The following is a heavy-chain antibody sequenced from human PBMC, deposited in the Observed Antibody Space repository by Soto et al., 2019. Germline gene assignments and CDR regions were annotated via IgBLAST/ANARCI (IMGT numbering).Heavy chain of an antibody. D-gene: IGHD2-2*01. CDR2: ISSSSSYI. V-gene: IGHV3-21*01. J-gene: IGHJ6*02. Sequence: PGGSLRLSCAASGFTFSSYSMNWVRQAPGKGLEWVSSISSSSSYIYYGDSVKGRFTISGDNAKNSLYLQMNSLRAEDTAVYYCARDVVVPAAKNYYYYGMDVWGQGTTVTVSS. CDR1: GFTFSSYS. CDR3: ARDVVVPAAKNYYYYGMDV.